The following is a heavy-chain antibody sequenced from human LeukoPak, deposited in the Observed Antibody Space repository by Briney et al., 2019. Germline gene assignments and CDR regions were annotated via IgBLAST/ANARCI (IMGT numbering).Heavy chain of an antibody. D-gene: IGHD6-6*01. CDR3: ARVVAARPDYAFDI. CDR2: ISSSGSTI. J-gene: IGHJ3*02. V-gene: IGHV3-11*04. Sequence: GGSLRLSCAASGFTFSSYAMSWIRQAPGKGLEWVSYISSSGSTIYYADSVKGRFTISRDNAKNSLYLQMNSLRAEDTAVYYCARVVAARPDYAFDIWGQGTMVTVSS. CDR1: GFTFSSYA.